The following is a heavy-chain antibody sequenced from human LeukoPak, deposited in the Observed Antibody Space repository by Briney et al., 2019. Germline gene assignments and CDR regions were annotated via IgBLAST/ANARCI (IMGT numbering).Heavy chain of an antibody. J-gene: IGHJ3*02. CDR1: GYTFTSYG. Sequence: ASVKVSCKASGYTFTSYGISWVRQAPGQGLEWMGWISAYNGNTNYAQKLQGRVTMTTDTSTSTAYMELRSLRSDDTAVYYCARGLSILRYFDPNPLDAFAIWGQGTMVTVTS. CDR2: ISAYNGNT. D-gene: IGHD3-9*01. CDR3: ARGLSILRYFDPNPLDAFAI. V-gene: IGHV1-18*01.